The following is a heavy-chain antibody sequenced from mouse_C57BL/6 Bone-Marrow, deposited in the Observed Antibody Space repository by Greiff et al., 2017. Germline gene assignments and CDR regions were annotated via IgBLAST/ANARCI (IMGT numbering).Heavy chain of an antibody. J-gene: IGHJ2*01. D-gene: IGHD5-1*01. V-gene: IGHV1-47*01. Sequence: QVQLQQSGAELVKPGASVTMSCKASGYTFTTYPIEWMKQNHGKSLEWIGNFHPYNDDTKYNEKFKGKATLTVEKSSNTVYLELSRVTSDYATVYYCARSSTFFNYFDYWGQGTTLTVSS. CDR2: FHPYNDDT. CDR1: GYTFTTYP. CDR3: ARSSTFFNYFDY.